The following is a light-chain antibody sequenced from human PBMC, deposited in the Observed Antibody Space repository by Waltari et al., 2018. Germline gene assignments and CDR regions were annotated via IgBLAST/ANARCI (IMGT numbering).Light chain of an antibody. CDR3: QQYNNWPPA. V-gene: IGKV3-15*01. CDR1: QSVISN. J-gene: IGKJ1*01. Sequence: EIVMTQSPVTLSVSPGARATLSCRASQSVISNFAWYQQKPGQAPSLLIYGASTRATGIPARFSGGGSGTEFTLTITSLQSEDFAVYYCQQYNNWPPAFGQGTKVEIK. CDR2: GAS.